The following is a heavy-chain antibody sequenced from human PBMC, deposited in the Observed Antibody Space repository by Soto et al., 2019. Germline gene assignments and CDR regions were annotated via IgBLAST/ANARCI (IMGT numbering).Heavy chain of an antibody. Sequence: ASVKVSCKASGYTFTSYAMHWVRQAPGQRLEWMGWINAGNGDTKYSQKFQGRVTITRDTSASTAYMELSSLRSEDTAVYYCARTTSYSSGSRAFNYWGKEPLVTVPS. CDR2: INAGNGDT. J-gene: IGHJ4*02. CDR1: GYTFTSYA. D-gene: IGHD6-19*01. CDR3: ARTTSYSSGSRAFNY. V-gene: IGHV1-3*01.